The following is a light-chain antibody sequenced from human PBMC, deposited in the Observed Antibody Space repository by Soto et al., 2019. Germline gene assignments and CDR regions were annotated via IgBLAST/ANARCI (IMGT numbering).Light chain of an antibody. CDR1: QTINNY. CDR3: QQYVDSPET. J-gene: IGKJ4*01. V-gene: IGKV3-20*01. CDR2: DSS. Sequence: EIVLTQSPGTLSLSPGERATLSSRASQTINNYVAWYQQKPGQAPRVLIYDSSIRATGVPDRFSGSGSGTDFTLTISRLEPEDFAVYYCQQYVDSPETFGGGTKVEIK.